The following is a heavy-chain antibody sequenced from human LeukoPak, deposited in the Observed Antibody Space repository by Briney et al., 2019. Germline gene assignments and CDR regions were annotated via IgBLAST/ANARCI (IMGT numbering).Heavy chain of an antibody. CDR3: ARDLGDGYNFDY. J-gene: IGHJ4*02. Sequence: SETLSLTCTVSGGSISSDYWSWIRQPPGKGLEWIGYIYYSGSTNYNPSLKSRVTISVDTSKNQFSLKLSSVTAADTAVYYCARDLGDGYNFDYWGQGTLVTVSS. CDR2: IYYSGST. D-gene: IGHD5-24*01. CDR1: GGSISSDY. V-gene: IGHV4-59*01.